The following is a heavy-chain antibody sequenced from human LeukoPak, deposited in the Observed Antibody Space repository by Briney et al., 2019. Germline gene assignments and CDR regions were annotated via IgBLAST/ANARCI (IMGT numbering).Heavy chain of an antibody. D-gene: IGHD6-13*01. CDR3: TRAVTASGTDY. J-gene: IGHJ4*02. Sequence: GGSLRLSCAASGFTVSSNYMSWVRQAPGKGLEWVSSISRTGEKVYYADSLKGRFTISRDNAKNSLYLEMNSLRAEDSAVYYCTRAVTASGTDYWGQGAQVTVSS. CDR2: ISRTGEKV. CDR1: GFTVSSNY. V-gene: IGHV3-21*01.